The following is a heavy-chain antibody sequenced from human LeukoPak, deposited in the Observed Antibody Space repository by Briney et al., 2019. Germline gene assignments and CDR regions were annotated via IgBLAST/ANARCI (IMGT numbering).Heavy chain of an antibody. V-gene: IGHV5-51*01. D-gene: IGHD6-6*01. Sequence: GESLKISCQGSGYSFTTYWIGWVRQMPGNGLEWMGIIYPSDSETRYSPSFQGQVTISVDKSINTTFLQWSSLKASDTAIYYCSRPSTSTSSLYYWGLGTLVTVSS. J-gene: IGHJ4*02. CDR2: IYPSDSET. CDR1: GYSFTTYW. CDR3: SRPSTSTSSLYY.